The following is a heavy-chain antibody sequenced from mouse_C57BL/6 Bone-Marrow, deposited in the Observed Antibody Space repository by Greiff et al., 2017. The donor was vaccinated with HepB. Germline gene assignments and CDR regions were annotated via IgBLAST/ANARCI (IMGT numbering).Heavy chain of an antibody. D-gene: IGHD1-1*01. V-gene: IGHV1-19*01. CDR2: INPYNGGT. Sequence: VQLQQSGPVLVKPGASVKMSCKASGYTFTDYYMNWVKQSHGKSLEWIGVINPYNGGTSYNQKFKGKATLTVDKSSSTAYMELNSLTSEDSAVYYCARAGYYYGSSYDYAMDYWGQGTSVTVSS. CDR1: GYTFTDYY. CDR3: ARAGYYYGSSYDYAMDY. J-gene: IGHJ4*01.